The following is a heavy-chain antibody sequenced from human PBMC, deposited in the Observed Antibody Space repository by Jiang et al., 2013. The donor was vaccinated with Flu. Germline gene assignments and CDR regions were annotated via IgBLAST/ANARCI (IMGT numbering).Heavy chain of an antibody. CDR3: ALGGEPTYWYFDL. Sequence: FTISRDNSKNTLYLQMNSLRAEDTAVYYCALGGEPTYWYFDLWGRGTLVTVSS. J-gene: IGHJ2*01. V-gene: IGHV3-23*01. D-gene: IGHD3-16*01.